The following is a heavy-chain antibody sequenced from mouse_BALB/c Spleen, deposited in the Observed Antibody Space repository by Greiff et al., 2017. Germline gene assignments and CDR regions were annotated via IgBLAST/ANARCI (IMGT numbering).Heavy chain of an antibody. Sequence: EVKLMESGAELVRSGASVKLSCTASGFNIKDYYMHWVKQRPEQGLEWIGWIDPENGDTEYAPKFQGKATMTADTSSNTAYLQLSSLTSEDTAVYYCNGGDAWFAYWGQGTLVTVSA. V-gene: IGHV14-4*02. CDR2: IDPENGDT. CDR1: GFNIKDYY. CDR3: NGGDAWFAY. J-gene: IGHJ3*01.